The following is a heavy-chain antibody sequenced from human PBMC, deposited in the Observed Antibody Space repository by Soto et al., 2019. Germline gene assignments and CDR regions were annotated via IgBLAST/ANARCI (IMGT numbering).Heavy chain of an antibody. D-gene: IGHD3-22*01. CDR1: GGSISSGGYY. V-gene: IGHV4-31*03. J-gene: IGHJ4*02. CDR2: IYYSGST. CDR3: AREDYDSSGYNRLDY. Sequence: QLQLQESGPGLVKPSQTLSLTCTVSGGSISSGGYYWSWIRQHPGKGLEWIGYIYYSGSTYYNPSLKSRVTISVDTSKNQFSLKLSSVTAADTAVYYCAREDYDSSGYNRLDYWGQGTLVTVSS.